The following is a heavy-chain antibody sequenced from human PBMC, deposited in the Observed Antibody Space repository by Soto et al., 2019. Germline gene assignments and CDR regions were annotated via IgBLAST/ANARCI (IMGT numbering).Heavy chain of an antibody. Sequence: QLQESGPGLVKPSETLSLTCTVSGGSIISSNLYWGWIRQPPGKGLEWIGSVEYGGSTYDNPSLKSRVTLSADTSKNQFSLKLTSVTAADTAIYYCARHVRGAVTMNCFDPWGHGTLVTVSS. CDR1: GGSIISSNLY. D-gene: IGHD3-10*02. V-gene: IGHV4-39*01. CDR3: ARHVRGAVTMNCFDP. J-gene: IGHJ5*02. CDR2: VEYGGST.